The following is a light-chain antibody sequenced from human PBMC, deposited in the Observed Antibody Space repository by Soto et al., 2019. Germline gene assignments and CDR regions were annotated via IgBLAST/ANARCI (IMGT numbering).Light chain of an antibody. CDR1: QGINTY. J-gene: IGKJ4*01. Sequence: DIQLTQSPSFLSASVGDRVTITCRASQGINTYLAWYQQKLGKAPKVLIYDASKLHSGVPSRFSGSGSGTEFTLTISSLQPEDFATYFCQQLNTYSSFGGGPKVEIK. CDR3: QQLNTYSS. V-gene: IGKV1-9*01. CDR2: DAS.